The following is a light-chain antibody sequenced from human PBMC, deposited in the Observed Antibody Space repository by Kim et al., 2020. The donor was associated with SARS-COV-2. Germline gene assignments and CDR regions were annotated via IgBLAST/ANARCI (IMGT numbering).Light chain of an antibody. CDR2: WSS. CDR1: LSLFERADNKNY. V-gene: IGKV4-1*01. CDR3: QKFYDGPRA. J-gene: IGKJ1*01. Sequence: ATINCKSSLSLFERADNKNYLTWFQQKPAQPPTLLIYWSSTRQSGVPDRFIGAGSGTDFTLTINGLQPEDGAVYYCQKFYDGPRAFGQGTKVEIK.